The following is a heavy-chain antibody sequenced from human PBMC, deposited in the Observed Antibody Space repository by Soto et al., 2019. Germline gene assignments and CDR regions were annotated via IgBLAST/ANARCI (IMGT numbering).Heavy chain of an antibody. D-gene: IGHD2-21*02. CDR1: GYTFTSYG. J-gene: IGHJ4*02. CDR3: ARAVYCGGDCYSFLDY. Sequence: ASVKVSCKASGYTFTSYGISWVRQAPGQGLEWMGWISAYNGNTNYAQKLQGRVTMTTDTSTSTAYMELRSLRSDDTAVYYCARAVYCGGDCYSFLDYWGQGTLVTVSS. V-gene: IGHV1-18*04. CDR2: ISAYNGNT.